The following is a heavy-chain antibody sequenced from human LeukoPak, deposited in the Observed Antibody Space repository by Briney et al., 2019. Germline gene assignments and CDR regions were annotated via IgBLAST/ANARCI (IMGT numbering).Heavy chain of an antibody. Sequence: ASVKVSCKASGYTFTSYAMNWVRQAPGQGLEWMGIINPSGGSTSYAQKFQGRVTMTRAMSTSRVSMELSSLRAEDPALYYCAKDSHGDFPYFFDYWGQGTLVTVSS. CDR2: INPSGGST. CDR3: AKDSHGDFPYFFDY. CDR1: GYTFTSYA. V-gene: IGHV1-46*01. J-gene: IGHJ4*02.